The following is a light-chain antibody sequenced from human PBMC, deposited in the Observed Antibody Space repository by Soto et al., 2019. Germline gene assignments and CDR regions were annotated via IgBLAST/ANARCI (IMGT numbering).Light chain of an antibody. CDR2: GTS. V-gene: IGKV3-20*01. CDR1: QGVSSGY. CDR3: QQDGSSPRT. J-gene: IGKJ1*01. Sequence: EIVLTQSPGTLSLSPGERATLSCRASQGVSSGYLAWYQQNLGQAPRLLISGTSSRATGIPDRFSGSGSGTDFTLTISRLEPEDFAVYYCQQDGSSPRTFGQGTKVEI.